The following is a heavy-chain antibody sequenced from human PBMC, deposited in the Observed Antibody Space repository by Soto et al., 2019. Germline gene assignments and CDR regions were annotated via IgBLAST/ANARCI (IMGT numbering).Heavy chain of an antibody. CDR2: IYDSGSS. CDR3: AREKGYISGPKNFDY. CDR1: GASISSGGYF. V-gene: IGHV4-30-4*01. Sequence: SETLSLTCTVSGASISSGGYFWSWIRQSPGKGLEWIGYIYDSGSSYYNPSLKSRVTMSVDTSKNQFSLKLRSVTAADTAVYYCAREKGYISGPKNFDYWGQGTLVTVSS. D-gene: IGHD5-12*01. J-gene: IGHJ4*02.